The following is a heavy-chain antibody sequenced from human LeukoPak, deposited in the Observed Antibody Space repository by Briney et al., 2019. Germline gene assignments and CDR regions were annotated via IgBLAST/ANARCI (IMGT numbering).Heavy chain of an antibody. J-gene: IGHJ3*02. CDR3: ARDGPYYDYDAFDI. V-gene: IGHV4-59*01. Sequence: GYIYYSGSTNYNPSLKSRVTISVDTSKNQFSLKLSSVTAADTAVYYCARDGPYYDYDAFDIWGQGTMVTVSS. CDR2: IYYSGST. D-gene: IGHD3-3*01.